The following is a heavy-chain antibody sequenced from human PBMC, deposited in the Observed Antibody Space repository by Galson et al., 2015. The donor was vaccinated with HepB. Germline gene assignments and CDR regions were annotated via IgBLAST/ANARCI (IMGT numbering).Heavy chain of an antibody. CDR1: GFTVSSNY. Sequence: SLRLSCAASGFTVSSNYMSWVRQAPGKGLEWVSVIYSGGSTYYADSVKGRFTISRDNSKNTLYLQMNSLRAEDTAVYYCARGGGELLAGEFDYWGQGTLVTVSS. CDR2: IYSGGST. J-gene: IGHJ4*02. D-gene: IGHD1-26*01. V-gene: IGHV3-66*01. CDR3: ARGGGELLAGEFDY.